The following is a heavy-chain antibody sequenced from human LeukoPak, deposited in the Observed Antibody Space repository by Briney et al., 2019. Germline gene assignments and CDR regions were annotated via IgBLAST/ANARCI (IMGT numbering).Heavy chain of an antibody. J-gene: IGHJ4*02. V-gene: IGHV4-34*01. D-gene: IGHD3-3*01. CDR2: INHSGST. Sequence: SETLSLTCAVYGGSFSGYYWSWSRQPPGKVLEWIGEINHSGSTNYNPSLKSRVTISVDTSKNQFSLKLSSVTAADTAVYYCARDFRGGYDFWSGYYTPYYFDYWGQGTLVTVSP. CDR3: ARDFRGGYDFWSGYYTPYYFDY. CDR1: GGSFSGYY.